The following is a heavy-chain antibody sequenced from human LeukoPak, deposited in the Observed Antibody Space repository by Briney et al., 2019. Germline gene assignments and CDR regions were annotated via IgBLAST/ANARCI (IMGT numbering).Heavy chain of an antibody. J-gene: IGHJ4*02. CDR1: GGSISSYY. CDR3: ARNVGWYSHDS. CDR2: IYYRGST. Sequence: SETLSLTCTVSGGSISSYYWSWIRQPPGKGLEWIGNIYYRGSTNYNPSLKSRLTISVDTSKNQFSLKLSSVTAADTAVYYCARNVGWYSHDSWGQGTLVTVSS. D-gene: IGHD6-19*01. V-gene: IGHV4-59*08.